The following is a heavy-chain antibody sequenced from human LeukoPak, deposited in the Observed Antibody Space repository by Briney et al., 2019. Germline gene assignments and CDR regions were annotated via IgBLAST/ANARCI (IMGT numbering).Heavy chain of an antibody. CDR2: INHSGST. CDR3: ARGMRRFYYYRDV. D-gene: IGHD3-3*01. J-gene: IGHJ6*03. CDR1: GGSISSYY. V-gene: IGHV4-34*01. Sequence: SETLSLTCTVSGGSISSYYWSWIRQPPGKGLEWIGEINHSGSTNYNPSLKSRVTISVDTSKNQFSLKLSSVTAADTAVYYCARGMRRFYYYRDVWGKGTTVTVSS.